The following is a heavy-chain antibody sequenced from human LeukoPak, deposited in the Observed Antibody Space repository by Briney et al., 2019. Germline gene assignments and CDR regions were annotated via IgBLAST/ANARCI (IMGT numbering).Heavy chain of an antibody. CDR2: ISYDGSNK. CDR1: GFTFSSYA. Sequence: PGGSLRLSCAASGFTFSSYAMHWVRQAPGKELEWVAVISYDGSNKYYADSVKGRFTISRDNSKNTLYLQMNSLRAEDTAVYYCAKDEVAFGDYVFDYWGQGTLVTVSS. J-gene: IGHJ4*02. D-gene: IGHD4-17*01. CDR3: AKDEVAFGDYVFDY. V-gene: IGHV3-30-3*01.